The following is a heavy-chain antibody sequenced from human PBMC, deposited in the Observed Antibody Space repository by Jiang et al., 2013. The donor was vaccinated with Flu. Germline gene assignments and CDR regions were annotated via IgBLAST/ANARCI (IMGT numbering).Heavy chain of an antibody. CDR1: GYTFTGYY. CDR3: ASRCSGGSCYLRGRAFDI. D-gene: IGHD2-15*01. V-gene: IGHV1-2*02. CDR2: INPNSGGT. Sequence: QLVESGAEVKKPGASVKVSCKASGYTFTGYYMHWVRQAPGQGLEWMGWINPNSGGTNYAQKFQGRVTMTRDTSISTAYMELSRLRSDDTAVYYCASRCSGGSCYLRGRAFDIWGQGTMVTVSS. J-gene: IGHJ3*02.